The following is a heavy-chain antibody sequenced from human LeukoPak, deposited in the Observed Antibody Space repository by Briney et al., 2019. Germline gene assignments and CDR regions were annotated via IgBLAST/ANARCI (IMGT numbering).Heavy chain of an antibody. CDR3: ARDYYDSSGYYPLEGTNWFDP. V-gene: IGHV4-59*12. Sequence: SETLSLTCTVSGGSITNYYWAWIRQPPGKGLEWIGNIYYTGGTKYNPSLRSRVTISVDPSRNQFSLKLSSVTAADTAMYYCARDYYDSSGYYPLEGTNWFDPWGQGTLVTVSS. CDR1: GGSITNYY. J-gene: IGHJ5*02. D-gene: IGHD3-22*01. CDR2: IYYTGGT.